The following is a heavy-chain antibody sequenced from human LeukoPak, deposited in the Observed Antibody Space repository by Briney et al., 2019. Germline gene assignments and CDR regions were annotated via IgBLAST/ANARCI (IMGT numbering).Heavy chain of an antibody. J-gene: IGHJ5*02. D-gene: IGHD2-15*01. CDR2: INAGNDNT. V-gene: IGHV1-3*01. CDR1: GYTFTSYA. Sequence: ASVKVSCKASGYTFTSYAMHWVRQAPGQRLEWMGWINAGNDNTKYSQKVQDRVTITRATSASTAYMELNSLRSEDTAVYYCARDLGYCTGGTCYPNWFDPWGQGTLVTVSS. CDR3: ARDLGYCTGGTCYPNWFDP.